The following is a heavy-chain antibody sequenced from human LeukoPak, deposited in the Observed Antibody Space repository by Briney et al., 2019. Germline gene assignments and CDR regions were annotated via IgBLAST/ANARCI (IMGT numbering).Heavy chain of an antibody. CDR2: VSSTGYTT. J-gene: IGHJ4*02. V-gene: IGHV3-74*01. Sequence: GGSLRLSCAASGFTFSGDWMHWVRQAPGKGLVWVSHVSSTGYTTRYADSVKGRFAISRDNAKNTLYLQMNSLRAEDTAVYYCAREQGALDSWGQGTLVTVSS. CDR3: AREQGALDS. CDR1: GFTFSGDW.